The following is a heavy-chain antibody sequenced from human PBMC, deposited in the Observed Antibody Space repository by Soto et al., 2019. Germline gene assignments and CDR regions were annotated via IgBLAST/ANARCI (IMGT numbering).Heavy chain of an antibody. CDR2: IYHSGST. D-gene: IGHD5-18*01. J-gene: IGHJ4*02. CDR1: GYSTSSGYY. Sequence: SETLSLTCAVSGYSTSSGYYWGWIRQPPGKGLEWIGSIYHSGSTYYNTSLKSRVSISVETSKRQFSLKLSSVTAADTAVYYCARDWDKDMVAFDYWRQGTLVTVSS. V-gene: IGHV4-38-2*02. CDR3: ARDWDKDMVAFDY.